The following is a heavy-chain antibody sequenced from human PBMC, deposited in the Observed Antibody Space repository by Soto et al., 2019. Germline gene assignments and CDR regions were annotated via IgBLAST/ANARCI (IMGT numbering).Heavy chain of an antibody. V-gene: IGHV3-30-3*01. Sequence: QMQLLESGGGVVQPGKALRLSCAASGFAFNSHSMHWVRQAPGKGLEWLALMTSDGSSKFYADSVKGRCTISRDNSKNTLYVERNSLRSEDTAVYYCARDRVIRYTGSELDLWGQGTLVTVS. D-gene: IGHD3-9*01. CDR3: ARDRVIRYTGSELDL. CDR1: GFAFNSHS. CDR2: MTSDGSSK. J-gene: IGHJ5*02.